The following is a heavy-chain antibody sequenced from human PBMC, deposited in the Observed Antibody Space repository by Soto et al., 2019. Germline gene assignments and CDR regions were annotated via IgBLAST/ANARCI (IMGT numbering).Heavy chain of an antibody. D-gene: IGHD2-15*01. CDR3: ARGTYCRGIGCYGGYYSYYDMDV. J-gene: IGHJ6*02. Sequence: QVQLVQSGAEVKKPGSSVKVSCKASGGTFNNFAINWVRLAPAQGLEWMGGIIPIFDSPNYAQKFKARVTITADKSTTTAYMELSSLTYDDTAIYYCARGTYCRGIGCYGGYYSYYDMDVWGQGTTVSVSS. V-gene: IGHV1-69*06. CDR1: GGTFNNFA. CDR2: IIPIFDSP.